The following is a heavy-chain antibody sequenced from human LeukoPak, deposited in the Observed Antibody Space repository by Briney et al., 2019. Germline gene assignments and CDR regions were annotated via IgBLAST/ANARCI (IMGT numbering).Heavy chain of an antibody. CDR1: GGSISSYY. Sequence: SETLSLTCTVSGGSISSYYWSWIRQPPGKGLEWIGYIYYSGSTNYNPSLKSRVTISVDTSKNQFSLKLSSVTAADTAVYYCAGVPRLRDGMDVWGQGTTVTVSS. J-gene: IGHJ6*02. CDR3: AGVPRLRDGMDV. D-gene: IGHD3-16*01. V-gene: IGHV4-59*01. CDR2: IYYSGST.